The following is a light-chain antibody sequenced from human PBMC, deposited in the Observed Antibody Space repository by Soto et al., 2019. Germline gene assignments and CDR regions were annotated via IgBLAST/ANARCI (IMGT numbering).Light chain of an antibody. CDR2: GAS. CDR3: QQYGSSGGIT. CDR1: QSVSSN. V-gene: IGKV3-15*01. Sequence: EIVMTQSPATLSVSPGERATLSCRASQSVSSNLAWYQQKPGQAPRLLIYGASTRATGIPARFSGSGSGTEFTLTISSLQSEDFATYYCQQYGSSGGITFGHGTRLEIK. J-gene: IGKJ5*01.